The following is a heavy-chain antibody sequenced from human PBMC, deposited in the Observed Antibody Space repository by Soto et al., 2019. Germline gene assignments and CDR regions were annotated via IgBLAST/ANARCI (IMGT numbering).Heavy chain of an antibody. Sequence: QLQLQESGPGLVKPSETLSLTCSVSGGSITTSSYNWDWIRQPPGKGLEWIGTIYYDGSTSYNQPLKSQITISVDTSKNHFALKVNSVTAAATAVYYCARFYGNAFDVWGRGTVVTVSS. J-gene: IGHJ3*01. V-gene: IGHV4-39*02. CDR1: GGSITTSSYN. CDR3: ARFYGNAFDV. CDR2: IYYDGST. D-gene: IGHD3-10*01.